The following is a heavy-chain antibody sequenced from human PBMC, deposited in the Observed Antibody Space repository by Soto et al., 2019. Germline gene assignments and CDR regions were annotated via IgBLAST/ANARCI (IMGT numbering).Heavy chain of an antibody. CDR1: GFTFSGFG. J-gene: IGHJ4*02. D-gene: IGHD2-15*01. V-gene: IGHV3-30*03. CDR2: LANDGSYQ. Sequence: GGSLRLSCAAPGFTFSGFGMHWVRQSPGEGLEWVAILANDGSYQYYAESVKGRFTISRDNSKNTLYLQMDSLRPEDTAVYYCARSIGGSSYYPPDYWGQGTLVTVSS. CDR3: ARSIGGSSYYPPDY.